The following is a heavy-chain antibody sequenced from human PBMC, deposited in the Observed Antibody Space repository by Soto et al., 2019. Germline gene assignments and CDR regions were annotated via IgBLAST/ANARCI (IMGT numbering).Heavy chain of an antibody. V-gene: IGHV3-15*01. CDR2: IKSKTDGGTT. CDR1: GFTFSNAW. D-gene: IGHD2-15*01. J-gene: IGHJ5*02. Sequence: GGSLRLSCAASGFTFSNAWMSWVRQAPGKGLEWVGRIKSKTDGGTTDYAAPVKGRFTISRDDSKNTLYLQMNSLKTEDTAVYYCTTRHYCSGGSCYSNPWGQGTLVTVSS. CDR3: TTRHYCSGGSCYSNP.